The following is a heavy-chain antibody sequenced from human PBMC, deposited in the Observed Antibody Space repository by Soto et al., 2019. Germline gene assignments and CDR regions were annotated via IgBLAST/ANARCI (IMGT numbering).Heavy chain of an antibody. J-gene: IGHJ5*02. CDR1: GFTFSSYW. CDR3: ARDAGDGWFDP. D-gene: IGHD7-27*01. CDR2: IKQDGSEK. Sequence: EVQLVESGGGLVQPGGSLRLSCAASGFTFSSYWMSWVRQAPGKVLEWVANIKQDGSEKYYVDSVKGRFTISRDNAKNSMYLQMNSLRAEDTAVYYCARDAGDGWFDPWGQGTLVTVSS. V-gene: IGHV3-7*01.